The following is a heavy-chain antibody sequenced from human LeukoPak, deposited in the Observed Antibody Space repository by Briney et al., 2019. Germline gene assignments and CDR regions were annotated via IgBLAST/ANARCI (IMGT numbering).Heavy chain of an antibody. J-gene: IGHJ3*02. Sequence: SETLSLTCAVYGGSFSGYYWSWIRQPPGKGLEWIGEINHSGSTNYNPSLKSRVTISVDTSENQFSLKLNSVTAADTAVYYCASKDRTSYHYGAVDMWGQGTMVTVSS. CDR1: GGSFSGYY. CDR2: INHSGST. V-gene: IGHV4-34*01. D-gene: IGHD3-22*01. CDR3: ASKDRTSYHYGAVDM.